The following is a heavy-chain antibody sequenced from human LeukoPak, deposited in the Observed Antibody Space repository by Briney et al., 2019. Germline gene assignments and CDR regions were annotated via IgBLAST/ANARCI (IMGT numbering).Heavy chain of an antibody. Sequence: PGESLKISCKGSGYSFTSYWISWVRQMPGKGLEWMGRIDPSDSYTNYSPSFQGHVTISAGKSISTAYLQWSSLKASDTAMYYCARSYCGGDCPADYWGQGTLVTVSS. CDR1: GYSFTSYW. CDR2: IDPSDSYT. D-gene: IGHD2-21*02. J-gene: IGHJ4*02. V-gene: IGHV5-10-1*01. CDR3: ARSYCGGDCPADY.